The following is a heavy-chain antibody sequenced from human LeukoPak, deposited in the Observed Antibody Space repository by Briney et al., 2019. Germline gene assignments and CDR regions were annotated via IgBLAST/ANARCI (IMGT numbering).Heavy chain of an antibody. Sequence: PGGSLRLSCAASGFIFSDSWMSWVRQSPGKGLEWVANIKEDGSEENYVDSVKGRFTISRDNAKHSLYLQMNSRRDEDTAIYYWGKGGSWFWTWGQGTLVTVSS. D-gene: IGHD2-15*01. J-gene: IGHJ5*02. V-gene: IGHV3-7*01. CDR1: GFIFSDSW. CDR3: GKGGSWFWT. CDR2: IKEDGSEE.